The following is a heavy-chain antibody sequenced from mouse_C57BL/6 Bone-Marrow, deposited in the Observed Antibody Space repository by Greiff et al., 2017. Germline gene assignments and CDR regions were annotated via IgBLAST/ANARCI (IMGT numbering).Heavy chain of an antibody. CDR3: ASDYNGSNRSDV. CDR2: IDPANGNT. D-gene: IGHD1-1*01. V-gene: IGHV14-3*01. J-gene: IGHJ1*03. CDR1: GFNIKNTY. Sequence: EVQLQQSVAELVRPGASVKLSCTASGFNIKNTYMHWVKQRPEQGLEWIGRIDPANGNTKYAPKFQGTATITADTSSNTAYLQLISLTSVATAVYYCASDYNGSNRSDVWGTGTSVTVSS.